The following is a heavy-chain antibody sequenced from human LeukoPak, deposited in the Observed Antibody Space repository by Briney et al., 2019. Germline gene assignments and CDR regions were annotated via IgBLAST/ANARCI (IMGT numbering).Heavy chain of an antibody. V-gene: IGHV4-31*03. Sequence: SETLSLTCSVSGASISSGGYSWSWIRQHPGKGLEWIGYIYYSGSTYYNPSLKSRVTISVDTSKNQFSLKLSSVTAADTAVYYCARASVGATVIDYWGQGTLVTVSS. CDR1: GASISSGGYS. CDR3: ARASVGATVIDY. J-gene: IGHJ4*02. D-gene: IGHD1-26*01. CDR2: IYYSGST.